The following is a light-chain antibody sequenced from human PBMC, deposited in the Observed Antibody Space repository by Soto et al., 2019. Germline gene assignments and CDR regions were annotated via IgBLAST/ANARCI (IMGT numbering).Light chain of an antibody. CDR3: QQYNDLRRT. CDR2: GAS. J-gene: IGKJ1*01. CDR1: QSVGIN. Sequence: TQCTSVLTVSPGERATLSCRASQSVGINVAWYQQKPGQAPRLLIYGASTRATGSPDRFSASGSATGYTLTICSLVTEDVAVYCCQQYNDLRRTVGEGTKVDIK. V-gene: IGKV3-15*01.